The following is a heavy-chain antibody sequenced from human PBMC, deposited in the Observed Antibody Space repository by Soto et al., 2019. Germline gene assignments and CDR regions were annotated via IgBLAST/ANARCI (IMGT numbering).Heavy chain of an antibody. D-gene: IGHD4-17*01. J-gene: IGHJ4*02. CDR2: ISDRAGNT. V-gene: IGHV3-23*01. CDR1: GFTFSSYA. CDR3: AKDREWTMVTGCFDY. Sequence: EVQLLESGGDLVQPGGSLRLSCAASGFTFSSYAMSWVRQAPGKGLEWVSGISDRAGNTKYADSVKGRFTISRDNSKNTLYLQMNNLRADDTAVYYCAKDREWTMVTGCFDYWGQGTLVTVSS.